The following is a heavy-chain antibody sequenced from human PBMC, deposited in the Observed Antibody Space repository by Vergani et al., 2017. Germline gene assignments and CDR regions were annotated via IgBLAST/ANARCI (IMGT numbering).Heavy chain of an antibody. Sequence: LEESGGGSVKPGGSLRLSCAASGFKFSDHYMSWIRQAQGKGLEWVSHISPGASTVSYTDSVTGRFTVSRDNDNNSLTLDMTTLRVEDTGVYYCAKIPGISTTRHYYAMDVWGQGTTVTVSS. CDR3: AKIPGISTTRHYYAMDV. V-gene: IGHV3-11*04. J-gene: IGHJ6*02. CDR2: ISPGASTV. CDR1: GFKFSDHY. D-gene: IGHD1-1*01.